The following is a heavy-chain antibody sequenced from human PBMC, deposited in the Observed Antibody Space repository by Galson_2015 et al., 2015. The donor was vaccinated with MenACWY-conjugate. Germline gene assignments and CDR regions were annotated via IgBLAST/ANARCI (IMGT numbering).Heavy chain of an antibody. Sequence: SVKVSCKASGGTFSSYAISWERQAPGQGLEWMGRIIPILGIANYAQKFQGRVTITADKSTSTAYMELSSLRSEDTAVYYCARVPEDYVWGSYRHDGPRYYYYGMDVWGQGTTVTVSS. CDR1: GGTFSSYA. J-gene: IGHJ6*02. CDR2: IIPILGIA. CDR3: ARVPEDYVWGSYRHDGPRYYYYGMDV. V-gene: IGHV1-69*04. D-gene: IGHD3-16*02.